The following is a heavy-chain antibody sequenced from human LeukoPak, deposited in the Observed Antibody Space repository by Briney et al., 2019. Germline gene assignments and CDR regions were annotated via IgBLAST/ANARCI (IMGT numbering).Heavy chain of an antibody. D-gene: IGHD3-10*01. CDR2: IIPIFGTA. Sequence: SVKVSCKASGGTFSSYAISWVRQAPGQGLEWMGGIIPIFGTANYAQKFQGRVMITTDESTSTAYMELSSLRSEDTAVYYCASEVYYYGSGSYSNWFDPWGQGTLVTVSS. CDR3: ASEVYYYGSGSYSNWFDP. CDR1: GGTFSSYA. J-gene: IGHJ5*02. V-gene: IGHV1-69*05.